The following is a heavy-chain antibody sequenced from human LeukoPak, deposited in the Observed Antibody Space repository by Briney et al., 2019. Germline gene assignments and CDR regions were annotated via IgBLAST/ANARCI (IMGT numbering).Heavy chain of an antibody. D-gene: IGHD3-10*01. CDR1: GGSISSHY. Sequence: SETLSLTCTVSGGSISSHYWSWIRQPPGKGLEWIGYIYYSGGTNYNPSLKSRVTISVDTSKNQFSLKLSSVTAADTAVYYCARDFPGGLKTWGQGTLVTVSS. V-gene: IGHV4-59*11. CDR2: IYYSGGT. CDR3: ARDFPGGLKT. J-gene: IGHJ4*02.